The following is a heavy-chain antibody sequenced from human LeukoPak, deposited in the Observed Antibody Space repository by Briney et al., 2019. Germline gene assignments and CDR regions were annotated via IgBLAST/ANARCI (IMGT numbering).Heavy chain of an antibody. Sequence: QPGGSLRLSCAASGFTFSSFALSWVRQAPGKGLQWVSVISASGGGTYYADSVKGRFTISRDNSKNTLYLRMNSLRAEDTAVYYCAKASGDGYNYDYWGQGTLVTVSS. J-gene: IGHJ4*02. CDR1: GFTFSSFA. CDR2: ISASGGGT. D-gene: IGHD5-24*01. V-gene: IGHV3-23*01. CDR3: AKASGDGYNYDY.